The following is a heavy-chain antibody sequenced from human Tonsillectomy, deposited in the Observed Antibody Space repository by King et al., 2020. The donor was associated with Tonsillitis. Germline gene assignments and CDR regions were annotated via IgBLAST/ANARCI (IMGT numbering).Heavy chain of an antibody. V-gene: IGHV5-51*01. CDR2: VYPGDSDT. Sequence: QLVQSGAEVKKPGESLKISCKGYGYSFTTYWIGWVRQMPGKGLEWMGIVYPGDSDTRYSPSFQGQVTISADKSISTAYLQWRSLKASDTAMYYCARPKTPNMFGAFDLWGQGTKVTVSS. J-gene: IGHJ3*01. CDR3: ARPKTPNMFGAFDL. D-gene: IGHD3-10*02. CDR1: GYSFTTYW.